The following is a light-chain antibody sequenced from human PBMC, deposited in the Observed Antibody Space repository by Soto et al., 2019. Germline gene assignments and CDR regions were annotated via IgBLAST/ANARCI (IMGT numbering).Light chain of an antibody. CDR1: SSDVGGYNY. CDR3: SSYTSSSTLL. J-gene: IGLJ2*01. V-gene: IGLV2-14*01. Sequence: QSALTQPASVSGSPGQSITISCTGTSSDVGGYNYVSWYQQHPGKAPKLMIYDVSNRPSGFSNRFSGSKSGNTASLKISGLQAEDEGDYYCSSYTSSSTLLFGGGTKLTVL. CDR2: DVS.